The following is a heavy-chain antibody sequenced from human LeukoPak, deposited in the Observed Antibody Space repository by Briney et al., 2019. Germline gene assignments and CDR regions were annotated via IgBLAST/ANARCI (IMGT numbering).Heavy chain of an antibody. CDR3: ARIGSSWKKFDY. J-gene: IGHJ4*02. CDR1: GGSFSGYY. CDR2: INHSGST. Sequence: SETLSLTCAVYGGSFSGYYWSWIRQPPGKGLEWIGEINHSGSTYYNPSLKSRVTISVDTSKNQFSLKLSSVTAADTAVYYCARIGSSWKKFDYWGQGTLVTVSS. V-gene: IGHV4-34*01. D-gene: IGHD6-13*01.